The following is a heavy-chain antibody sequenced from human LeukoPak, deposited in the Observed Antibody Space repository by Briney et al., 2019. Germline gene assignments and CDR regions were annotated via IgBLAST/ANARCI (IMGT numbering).Heavy chain of an antibody. CDR3: ATTLVRYSGWDY. V-gene: IGHV3-23*01. CDR1: GFTFSSYA. D-gene: IGHD5-12*01. J-gene: IGHJ4*02. Sequence: GGSLRLSCAASGFTFSSYAMGWVRQAPGKGLEWVSAISGGGGTTYYADSVKGRFTISRDNSKNTLYLQMNILRAEDTAVYYCATTLVRYSGWDYWGQGTLVTVSS. CDR2: ISGGGGTT.